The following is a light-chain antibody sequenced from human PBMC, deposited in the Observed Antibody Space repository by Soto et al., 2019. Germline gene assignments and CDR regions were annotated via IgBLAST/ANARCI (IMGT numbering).Light chain of an antibody. V-gene: IGLV2-14*01. CDR3: SSFAGSSTFEV. Sequence: QSALTQPASVSGFPGQSITISCTGTSSDVGAYNYVSWYQHHPDKAPKLIIYDVNNRPSGVSKRFSGSKSGNTASLTISGLQAEDEADYYCSSFAGSSTFEVFGTGTKVTVL. CDR2: DVN. J-gene: IGLJ1*01. CDR1: SSDVGAYNY.